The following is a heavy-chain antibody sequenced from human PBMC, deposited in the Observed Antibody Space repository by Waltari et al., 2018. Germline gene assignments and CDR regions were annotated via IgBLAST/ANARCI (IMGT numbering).Heavy chain of an antibody. Sequence: EVQLVESGGDLVKPGGSLRLSCAASGLTFSKTWMSWVRQAPGKGLEGIARVKSKNDGGTIDYVASVKDRFTISRDDSKNTLYLQMDSLKTEDTAMYYCTTDPRHWGQGTLVTVSS. J-gene: IGHJ4*02. CDR1: GLTFSKTW. CDR3: TTDPRH. CDR2: VKSKNDGGTI. V-gene: IGHV3-15*01.